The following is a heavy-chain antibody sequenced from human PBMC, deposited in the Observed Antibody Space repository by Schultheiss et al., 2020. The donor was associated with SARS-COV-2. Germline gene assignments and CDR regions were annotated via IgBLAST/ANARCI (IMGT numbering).Heavy chain of an antibody. CDR3: RGASITMIRGVTSWFDP. V-gene: IGHV3-64*04. CDR2: ISSNGGST. D-gene: IGHD3-10*01. Sequence: GGSLRLSCAASGFTFSSYAMHWVRQAPGKGLEYVSAISSNGGSTYYADSVKGRFTISRDDSKNTLYLQMNSLRPEDTAVYYCRGASITMIRGVTSWFDPWGQGTLVTVSS. J-gene: IGHJ5*02. CDR1: GFTFSSYA.